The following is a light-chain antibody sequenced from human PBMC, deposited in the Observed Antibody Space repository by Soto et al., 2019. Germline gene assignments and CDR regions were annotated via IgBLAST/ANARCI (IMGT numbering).Light chain of an antibody. CDR2: KAS. J-gene: IGKJ2*01. CDR1: QSISSW. CDR3: QQYDDYLFT. V-gene: IGKV1-5*03. Sequence: DIQMTQSPSTLSASVGDRVIITCRASQSISSWLAWYQQKPGKAPKLLIYKASSLESGVPSRFSGSGSGTEFTLTISSLQPDDFATYYCQQYDDYLFTFGQGTKLEIK.